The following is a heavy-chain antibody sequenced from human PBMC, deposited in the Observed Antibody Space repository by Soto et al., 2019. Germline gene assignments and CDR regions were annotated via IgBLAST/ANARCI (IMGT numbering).Heavy chain of an antibody. V-gene: IGHV1-69*13. CDR3: ARDPLLPSGQYSSGPI. D-gene: IGHD6-19*01. CDR2: IIPIFGTA. Sequence: GASVKVSCKASGGTFSSYAISWVRQAPGQGLEWMGGIIPIFGTANYAQKFQGRVTITADESTSTAYMELSSLRSEDTAVYYCARDPLLPSGQYSSGPIWGQGTLVTVSS. J-gene: IGHJ4*02. CDR1: GGTFSSYA.